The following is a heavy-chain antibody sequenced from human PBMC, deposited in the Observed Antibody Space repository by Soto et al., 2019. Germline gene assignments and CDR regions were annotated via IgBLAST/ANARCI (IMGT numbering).Heavy chain of an antibody. D-gene: IGHD6-19*01. CDR2: IPQDGVEG. Sequence: PVGSLRLSCGVSGFTFSMNAMSWVRKSPGKGLECVAKIPQDGVEGHSADSVKGRFTISRDNSKSTLYLHMNSLRPEDTAVYYCAKDWATPVAARFFDSWGQGTPVTVSS. J-gene: IGHJ4*02. CDR1: GFTFSMNA. CDR3: AKDWATPVAARFFDS. V-gene: IGHV3-7*01.